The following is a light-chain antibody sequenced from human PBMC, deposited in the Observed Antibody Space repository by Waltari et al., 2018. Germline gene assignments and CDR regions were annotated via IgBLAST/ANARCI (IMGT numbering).Light chain of an antibody. CDR3: QQSHSFPFT. Sequence: CQTSQSISNYFNWYQQKPGKAPNLLIYTASTLQSGVPSRFSGSGSGTDFTLTINNLQPEDFATYYCQQSHSFPFTFGQGTRVEI. V-gene: IGKV1-39*01. CDR2: TAS. J-gene: IGKJ5*01. CDR1: QSISNY.